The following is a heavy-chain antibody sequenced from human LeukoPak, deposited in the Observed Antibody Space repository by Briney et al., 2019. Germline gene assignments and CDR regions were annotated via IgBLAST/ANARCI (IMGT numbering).Heavy chain of an antibody. J-gene: IGHJ3*02. D-gene: IGHD3-22*01. CDR1: GYTFTAYY. Sequence: GASVKVSCKASGYTFTAYYMHWGRHAPGQGLEWMGWINPNSGGTNYAQKFQGRVTMTRDTSISTAYMELSRLRSDDTAVYYCARDYYDSSGFGAFDIWGQGTMVTVYS. V-gene: IGHV1-2*02. CDR3: ARDYYDSSGFGAFDI. CDR2: INPNSGGT.